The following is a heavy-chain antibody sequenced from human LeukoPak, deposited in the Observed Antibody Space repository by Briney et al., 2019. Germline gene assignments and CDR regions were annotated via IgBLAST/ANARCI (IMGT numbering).Heavy chain of an antibody. CDR3: ARGGYCTGTSCPGTNGENDY. CDR2: IYYSGST. Sequence: SETLSLTCAVYGGSFSGYYWSWIRQPPGKGLEWIGYIYYSGSTNYNPSLRSRVSISVDTSKNQFSLRLNSVTAADTAVYYCARGGYCTGTSCPGTNGENDYWGQGTLVTVSS. J-gene: IGHJ4*02. CDR1: GGSFSGYY. V-gene: IGHV4-59*01. D-gene: IGHD2-8*02.